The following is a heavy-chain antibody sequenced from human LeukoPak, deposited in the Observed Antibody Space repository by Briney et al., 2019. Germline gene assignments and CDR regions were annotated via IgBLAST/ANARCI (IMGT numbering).Heavy chain of an antibody. CDR3: ARRPYDSGSFADY. J-gene: IGHJ4*02. Sequence: ESLKISCKASGYTFTSHWIGWVRQTPGKGLEWMGIIYPGDSDTRYSPSFQGQVIISADNSITTAYLQWSSLKASDTAMYYCARRPYDSGSFADYWGQGTLVTVSS. V-gene: IGHV5-51*01. CDR1: GYTFTSHW. CDR2: IYPGDSDT. D-gene: IGHD3-10*01.